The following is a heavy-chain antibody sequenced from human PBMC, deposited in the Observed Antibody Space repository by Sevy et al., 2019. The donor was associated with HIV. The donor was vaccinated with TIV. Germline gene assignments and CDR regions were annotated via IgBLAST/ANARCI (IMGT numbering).Heavy chain of an antibody. V-gene: IGHV1-24*01. CDR1: GYTLTKLS. Sequence: VSVKVSCKVSGYTLTKLSMHWVRQAPGKGLEWMGGFDPEDGETIYAQKFQGRVTMTEDTSTDTAYMELSSLRSEDTAVYYCATPKYVGYDYESLDIWCQGTMVTVSS. J-gene: IGHJ3*02. CDR2: FDPEDGET. D-gene: IGHD5-12*01. CDR3: ATPKYVGYDYESLDI.